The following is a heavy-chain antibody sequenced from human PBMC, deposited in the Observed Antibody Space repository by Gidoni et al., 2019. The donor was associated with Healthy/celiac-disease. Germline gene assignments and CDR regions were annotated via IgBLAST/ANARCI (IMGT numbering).Heavy chain of an antibody. J-gene: IGHJ2*01. CDR3: ARKFVTLWYFDL. CDR2: IDSGGST. V-gene: IGHV3-66*01. D-gene: IGHD3-16*01. CDR1: GFPVSSNY. Sequence: EVQLVESGGGLVQPGGSLRLSCAASGFPVSSNYMSWVRQAPGKGLEWVSVIDSGGSTYYADSVKGRFTISRDNSKNTLYLEMNSLRAEDTAVYYCARKFVTLWYFDLWGRGTLVTVSS.